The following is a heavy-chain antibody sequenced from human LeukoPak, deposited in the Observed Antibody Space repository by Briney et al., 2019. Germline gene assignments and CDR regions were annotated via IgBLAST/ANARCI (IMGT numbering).Heavy chain of an antibody. CDR2: IRYDGSNK. CDR3: AKDRRKVATAYYFDY. Sequence: GGSLRLSCAASGFTFSSYGMHWVRQAPGKGLEWVAFIRYDGSNKYYADSVKGRFTISRGNSKNTLYLQMNSLRAEDTAVYYCAKDRRKVATAYYFDYWGQGTLVTVSS. J-gene: IGHJ4*02. CDR1: GFTFSSYG. V-gene: IGHV3-30*02. D-gene: IGHD5-12*01.